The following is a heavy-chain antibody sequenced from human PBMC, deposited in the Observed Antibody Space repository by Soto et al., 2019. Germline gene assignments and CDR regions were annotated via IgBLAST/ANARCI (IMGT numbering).Heavy chain of an antibody. D-gene: IGHD6-19*01. V-gene: IGHV3-48*03. J-gene: IGHJ4*03. CDR2: ISSSGSTI. CDR3: ARDAGITGSGSDFAIDF. CDR1: GFTFSGYE. Sequence: GGSLRLSCAASGFTFSGYEMSWIRQAPGKGLEWVSYISSSGSTIYYADSVKGRFTISRDNAKNSLYLQMNSVRAEDSAGYYCARDAGITGSGSDFAIDFWGQGTLVTVSS.